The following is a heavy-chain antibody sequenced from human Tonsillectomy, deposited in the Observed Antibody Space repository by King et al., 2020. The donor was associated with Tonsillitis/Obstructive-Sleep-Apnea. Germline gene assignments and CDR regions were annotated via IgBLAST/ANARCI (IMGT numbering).Heavy chain of an antibody. J-gene: IGHJ4*02. Sequence: VQLVESGAEVKKPGESLRISCKGSGYSFTNYWISWVRQMPGKGLEWMGRIDPSDSYTSYSPSFQAHVTISTDKSISTAYMQWSRLKASDTAMYYCARLVRDYGDYIHYWGQGTLVTVSS. CDR3: ARLVRDYGDYIHY. CDR1: GYSFTNYW. CDR2: IDPSDSYT. V-gene: IGHV5-10-1*03. D-gene: IGHD4-17*01.